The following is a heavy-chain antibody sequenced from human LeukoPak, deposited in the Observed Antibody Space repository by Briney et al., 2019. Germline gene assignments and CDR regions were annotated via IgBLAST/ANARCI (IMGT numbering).Heavy chain of an antibody. D-gene: IGHD2-2*01. Sequence: PSQTLSLTCTVSGGSISSGSYYWNWLRQPAGTGLEWLGRIYTSGNTNYNPSLKSRVTISVDTSKNQFSLKLSSVTAADTAVYYCARSGCSSTSCYQADYWGQGTLVTVSS. V-gene: IGHV4-61*02. CDR3: ARSGCSSTSCYQADY. J-gene: IGHJ4*02. CDR2: IYTSGNT. CDR1: GGSISSGSYY.